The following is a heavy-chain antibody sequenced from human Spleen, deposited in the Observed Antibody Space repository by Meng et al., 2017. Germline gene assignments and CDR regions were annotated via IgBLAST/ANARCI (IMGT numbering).Heavy chain of an antibody. V-gene: IGHV4-39*07. J-gene: IGHJ3*02. CDR1: GGSIFTSNYY. Sequence: SETLSLTCTVSGGSIFTSNYYWIWIRQPPGKGLEWIGTTFYNGITYYNPSLRSRVTISVDTSKNHFSLQLSSVTAADTAVYYCARDNYGSGSYYNRRFPRLDAFDIWGQGTMVTVSS. D-gene: IGHD3-10*01. CDR3: ARDNYGSGSYYNRRFPRLDAFDI. CDR2: TFYNGIT.